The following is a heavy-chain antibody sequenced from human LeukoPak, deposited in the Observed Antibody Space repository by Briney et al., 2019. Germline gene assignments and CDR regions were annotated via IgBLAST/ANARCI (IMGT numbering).Heavy chain of an antibody. CDR1: GGTLTRYV. V-gene: IGHV1-69*01. CDR3: CVCIENTSGSSGAFDI. D-gene: IGHD6-19*01. J-gene: IGHJ3*02. CDR2: IIPSVGTA. Sequence: TAKLSCKASGGTLTRYVISRGRQAPGQRLKWMGGIIPSVGTANYAQKFQGRVMITADESTSTAYMELSSLRSEDTAVYCCCVCIENTSGSSGAFDIWGQGTMVTVSS.